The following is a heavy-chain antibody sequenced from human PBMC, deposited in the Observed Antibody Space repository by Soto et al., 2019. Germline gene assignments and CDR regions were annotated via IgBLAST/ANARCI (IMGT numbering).Heavy chain of an antibody. J-gene: IGHJ5*02. V-gene: IGHV1-46*01. CDR3: ARAGINWLDP. D-gene: IGHD1-20*01. CDR2: INPSGGRT. Sequence: GASVKASCKASGYIFTSFHMHWVRQAPGQGLEWMGMINPSGGRTEYAQKFQGRVTMTSDTSTSTVYMELSTLRSEDTAVYYCARAGINWLDPWGRGTQVTVSS. CDR1: GYIFTSFH.